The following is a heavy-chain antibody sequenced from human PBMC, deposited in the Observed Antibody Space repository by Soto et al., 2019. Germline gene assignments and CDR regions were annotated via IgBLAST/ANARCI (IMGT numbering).Heavy chain of an antibody. Sequence: ASVKVSRKTSGYTHTSYVRNWVRQAHGKRLEWMGWINAGDGDTKYSQKFQGRVTITRDTFANTAYMEVSSLRSEDTAIYYCARENQPRGLYFHYYGADVWGQGTTVTVSS. V-gene: IGHV1-3*01. CDR3: ARENQPRGLYFHYYGADV. D-gene: IGHD2-2*01. J-gene: IGHJ6*02. CDR1: GYTHTSYV. CDR2: INAGDGDT.